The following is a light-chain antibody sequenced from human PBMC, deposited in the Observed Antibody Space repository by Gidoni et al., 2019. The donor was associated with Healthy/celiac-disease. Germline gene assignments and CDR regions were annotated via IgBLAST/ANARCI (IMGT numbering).Light chain of an antibody. CDR1: QSVLYSSNNKNY. J-gene: IGKJ2*01. V-gene: IGKV4-1*01. Sequence: DIVMTQAPDSLAVSLGERATINCKSSQSVLYSSNNKNYLSLYQQYPGQPPKLLISWASTRESGVPDRFSGSGSGTDFTLTISSLQAEDVAVYYCQQYYSTPKTFGQGTKLEIK. CDR3: QQYYSTPKT. CDR2: WAS.